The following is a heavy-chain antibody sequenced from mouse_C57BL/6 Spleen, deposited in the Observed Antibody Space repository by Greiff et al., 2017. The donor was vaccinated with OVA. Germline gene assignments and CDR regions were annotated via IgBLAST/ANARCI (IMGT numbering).Heavy chain of an antibody. CDR2: ISYSGST. J-gene: IGHJ2*01. CDR3: ARDRDNYFDY. D-gene: IGHD3-1*01. Sequence: VQLQQSGPGMVKPSQSLSLTCTVTGYSITSGYDWHWIRHFPGNKLEWMGYISYSGSTNYNPSLKSRISITHDTSKNHFFLKLNSVTTEDTATYYCARDRDNYFDYWGQGTTLTVSS. V-gene: IGHV3-1*01. CDR1: GYSITSGYD.